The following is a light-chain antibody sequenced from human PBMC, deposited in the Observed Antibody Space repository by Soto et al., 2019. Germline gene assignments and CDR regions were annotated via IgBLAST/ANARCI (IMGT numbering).Light chain of an antibody. CDR2: GAS. J-gene: IGKJ2*01. CDR3: QQYGSSPPYT. V-gene: IGKV3-20*01. CDR1: QSVSSSY. Sequence: LXPGERATLSCRASQSVSSSYLAWYQQKPGQAPRLLIYGASSRATGIPDRFSGSGSGTDFTLTISRLEPEDFAGYYCQQYGSSPPYTFGQGTKLEIK.